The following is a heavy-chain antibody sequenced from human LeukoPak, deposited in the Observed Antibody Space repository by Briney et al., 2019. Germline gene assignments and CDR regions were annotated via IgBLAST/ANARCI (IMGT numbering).Heavy chain of an antibody. V-gene: IGHV1-8*01. CDR3: ASNYYYDSSGYYSDAFDI. CDR2: MNPSSGNT. CDR1: GYTFTSYD. D-gene: IGHD3-22*01. J-gene: IGHJ3*02. Sequence: GASVKVSCKASGYTFTSYDINWVRQATGQGLEWMGWMNPSSGNTGYAQKFQGRVTMTRNTSISTAYMELSSLRSEDTAVYYCASNYYYDSSGYYSDAFDIWGQGTMVTVSS.